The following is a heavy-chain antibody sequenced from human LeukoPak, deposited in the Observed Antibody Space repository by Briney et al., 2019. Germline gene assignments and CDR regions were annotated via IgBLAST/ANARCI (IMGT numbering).Heavy chain of an antibody. CDR1: GFTFSSYD. D-gene: IGHD3-3*01. J-gene: IGHJ4*02. V-gene: IGHV3-23*01. Sequence: GGSLRLSGAASGFTFSSYDMSWVRQAPGRGLEWVSTISGGGDTTYYADSVQGRFTISRDNSKNTLYLQMNSLRAEDTAVYYCAKDASYYDLWSGYSQSSFDYWGQGTLVTASS. CDR2: ISGGGDTT. CDR3: AKDASYYDLWSGYSQSSFDY.